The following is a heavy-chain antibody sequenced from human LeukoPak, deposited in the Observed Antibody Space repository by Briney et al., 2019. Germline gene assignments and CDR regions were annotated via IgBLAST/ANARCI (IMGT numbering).Heavy chain of an antibody. V-gene: IGHV4-59*13. Sequence: PSETLSLTCTVSGGSISSYYWSWVRQPPGKGLEWIGYISYSGYTDYNPSLKSRLTISVDTSNNQISLKLSSVTAADTAVYYCAAQKGSYYAQFDSWGQGSLVTVSS. CDR3: AAQKGSYYAQFDS. D-gene: IGHD1-26*01. J-gene: IGHJ5*01. CDR1: GGSISSYY. CDR2: ISYSGYT.